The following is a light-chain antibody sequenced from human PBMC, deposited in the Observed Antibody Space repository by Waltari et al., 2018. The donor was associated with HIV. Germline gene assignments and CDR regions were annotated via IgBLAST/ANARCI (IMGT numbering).Light chain of an antibody. CDR3: CSYAGTDTFVI. Sequence: QSALTQPASVSGSPGQSITISCSGTSSDVEHCNLVSWYQQHPGKAPKLMIYEVTKRPSGVSNRFSASKSGNTASLTISGLQAEDEADYYCCSYAGTDTFVIFGGGTKLTVL. CDR2: EVT. CDR1: SSDVEHCNL. V-gene: IGLV2-23*02. J-gene: IGLJ2*01.